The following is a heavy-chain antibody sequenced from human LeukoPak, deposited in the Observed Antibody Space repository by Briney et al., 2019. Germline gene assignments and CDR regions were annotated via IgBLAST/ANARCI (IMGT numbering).Heavy chain of an antibody. CDR1: GGSISSYY. Sequence: SETLSLTCTVSGGSISSYYWSWIRQPPGKGLEWIGYIYYSGSTNYNPSLKSRVTISVDTSKNQFSLKLSSVTAADTAVYHCARRSTARFDPWGQGTLVTVSS. J-gene: IGHJ5*02. CDR3: ARRSTARFDP. CDR2: IYYSGST. V-gene: IGHV4-59*01.